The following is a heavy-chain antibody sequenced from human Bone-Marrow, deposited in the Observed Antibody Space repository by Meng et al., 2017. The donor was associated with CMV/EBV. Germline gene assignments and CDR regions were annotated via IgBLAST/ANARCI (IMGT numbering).Heavy chain of an antibody. J-gene: IGHJ3*02. V-gene: IGHV4-34*01. CDR3: ASFTSGSYSAGVFDI. Sequence: GSLRLSCAVYGGSFSGYYWTWIRQPPGKGLQWIGEINHTGNTNYNTSLKSLVTISVDTSKNQFSLKLSSVTAADTAVYYFASFTSGSYSAGVFDIWGQGTMVTVSS. D-gene: IGHD3-10*01. CDR1: GGSFSGYY. CDR2: INHTGNT.